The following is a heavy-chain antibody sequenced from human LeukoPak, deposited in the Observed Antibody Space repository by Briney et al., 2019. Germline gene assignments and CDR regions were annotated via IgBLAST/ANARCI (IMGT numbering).Heavy chain of an antibody. V-gene: IGHV4-4*07. CDR2: IYTTGST. J-gene: IGHJ6*03. CDR1: GGSISSYY. Sequence: PSETLSLTCTVSGGSISSYYWSWIRQPAGKGLEWIGRIYTTGSTNYNPSLKSRVTMSVDTSKNLFSLKLSSVTAADTAVYYCASEAIRDYYYYMDVWGKGTAVTISS. D-gene: IGHD2-2*02. CDR3: ASEAIRDYYYYMDV.